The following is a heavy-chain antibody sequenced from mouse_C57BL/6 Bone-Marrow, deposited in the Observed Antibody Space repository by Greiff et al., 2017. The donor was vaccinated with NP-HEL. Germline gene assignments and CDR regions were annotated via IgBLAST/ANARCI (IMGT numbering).Heavy chain of an antibody. J-gene: IGHJ2*01. CDR3: ARHGRSDY. D-gene: IGHD4-1*01. CDR2: ISGGGGNT. V-gene: IGHV5-9*01. Sequence: EVQLVESGGGLVKPGGSLKLSCAASGFTFSSYTMSWVRQTPEKRLEWVATISGGGGNTYYPDSVKGRFTLSRDNATNTLYLQMSSLRSEDTALYYCARHGRSDYWGQGTTLTVSS. CDR1: GFTFSSYT.